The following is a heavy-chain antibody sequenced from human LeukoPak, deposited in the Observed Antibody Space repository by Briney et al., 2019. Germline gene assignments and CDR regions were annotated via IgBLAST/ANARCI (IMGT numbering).Heavy chain of an antibody. D-gene: IGHD3-10*01. CDR2: ITSNGDNT. J-gene: IGHJ4*02. Sequence: GGSLRLSCAASGFTFSSYAMHWVRQAPGKRPEYVSAITSNGDNTYNANSVKGRFTISRDNSKNTVFLQMGSLRAEDMAVYYCAREGTRGVIGYWGQGTQVTVSS. CDR1: GFTFSSYA. V-gene: IGHV3-64*01. CDR3: AREGTRGVIGY.